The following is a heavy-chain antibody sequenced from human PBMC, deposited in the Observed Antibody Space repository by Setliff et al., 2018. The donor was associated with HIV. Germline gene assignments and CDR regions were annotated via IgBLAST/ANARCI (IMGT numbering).Heavy chain of an antibody. D-gene: IGHD6-19*01. CDR1: GYTFTSYY. J-gene: IGHJ3*02. CDR2: INPSGGRT. Sequence: ASVKVSCKASGYTFTSYYMHWVRQAPGQGLEWMGIINPSGGRTSYAQKFQGRVTMTRDTSTHTAHMELTSLRSDDTAVYYCATDPTYSSGSPDIWGQGTMVTVSS. V-gene: IGHV1-46*01. CDR3: ATDPTYSSGSPDI.